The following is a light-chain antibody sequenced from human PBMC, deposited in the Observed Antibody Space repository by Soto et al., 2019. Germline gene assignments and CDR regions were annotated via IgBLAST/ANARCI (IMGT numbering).Light chain of an antibody. CDR2: GAS. V-gene: IGKV3-20*01. J-gene: IGKJ1*01. CDR3: QQYGSSRWT. CDR1: QSVGSNY. Sequence: VMTQSPGTLSLSPGERATLSCRASQSVGSNYLAWYQQNPGQPPRLLIYGASSRATGIPDRFSGSGSGTDFTLTISRLEPEDFAVYYCQQYGSSRWTFGQGTKVEIK.